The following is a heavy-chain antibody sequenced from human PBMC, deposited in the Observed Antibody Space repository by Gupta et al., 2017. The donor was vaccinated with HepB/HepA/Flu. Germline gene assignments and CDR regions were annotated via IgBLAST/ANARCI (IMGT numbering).Heavy chain of an antibody. V-gene: IGHV3-30*18. Sequence: QVQLVESGGGVVQPGRSLRLSCAASGFTFSSYGMHWVRQAPGTGLEWVAVISYDGSNKYYADSVKGRFTISRDNSKNTLYLHMDSLRAEDTAVYYCAKSDPGATMKSIDYWGQGRLVTVSS. J-gene: IGHJ4*02. CDR3: AKSDPGATMKSIDY. CDR2: ISYDGSNK. CDR1: GFTFSSYG. D-gene: IGHD1-26*01.